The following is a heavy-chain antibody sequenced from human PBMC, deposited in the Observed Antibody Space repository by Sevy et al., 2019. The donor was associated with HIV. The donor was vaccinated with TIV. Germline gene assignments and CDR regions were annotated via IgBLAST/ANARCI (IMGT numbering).Heavy chain of an antibody. CDR2: IWYDGSNK. CDR3: ARDLGYNAGNYGMDV. Sequence: GVSLRLSCVASGFIFSSYGMHWVRQAPGKGLEWVAVIWYDGSNKHYADSVKGRFTISRDNSKNTLYVQMNSLRAEDTAVYYCARDLGYNAGNYGMDVWGQGTTVTVSS. D-gene: IGHD1-20*01. CDR1: GFIFSSYG. V-gene: IGHV3-33*01. J-gene: IGHJ6*02.